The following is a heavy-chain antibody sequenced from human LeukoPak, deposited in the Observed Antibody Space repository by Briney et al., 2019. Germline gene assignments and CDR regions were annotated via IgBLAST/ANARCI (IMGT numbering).Heavy chain of an antibody. CDR2: ISWNSGSI. J-gene: IGHJ3*02. D-gene: IGHD3-22*01. Sequence: GGSLRLSCAASGFTFDDYAMHWVRQAPGKGLEWDSGISWNSGSIGYADSVKGRFTISRDNAKNSLYLQMNSLRAEDTALYYCASRDYYDSSGYPDAFDIWGQGTMVTVSS. CDR1: GFTFDDYA. V-gene: IGHV3-9*01. CDR3: ASRDYYDSSGYPDAFDI.